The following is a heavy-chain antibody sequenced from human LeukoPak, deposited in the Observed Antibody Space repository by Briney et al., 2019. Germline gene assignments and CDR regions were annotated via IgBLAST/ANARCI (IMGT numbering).Heavy chain of an antibody. V-gene: IGHV3-23*01. CDR3: AKGGGMTTYYYGY. CDR2: IRGGGGGT. J-gene: IGHJ4*02. D-gene: IGHD4-11*01. Sequence: GGSLRLSCAASGFTFSSYAMSWVRQAPGKGLEWVSGIRGGGGGTYYADSVKGRFTISRDDSKNTLYLQMNSLRAEDTAVYYCAKGGGMTTYYYGYWGQGTLVTVSS. CDR1: GFTFSSYA.